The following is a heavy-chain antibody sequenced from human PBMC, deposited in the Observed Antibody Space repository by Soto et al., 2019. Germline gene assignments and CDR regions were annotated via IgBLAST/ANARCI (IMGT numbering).Heavy chain of an antibody. D-gene: IGHD3-22*01. J-gene: IGHJ4*02. CDR2: MTYDGSST. CDR1: GFSFDAYT. V-gene: IGHV3-30*18. CDR3: AKDTYYYDRSGYYTYDH. Sequence: GGSLRLSCAASGFSFDAYTMHWVRQAPGKGLEWLARMTYDGSSTHYADSVKGRFTISRDNSRNTLDLQMNSLRAEDTAVYYCAKDTYYYDRSGYYTYDHWGQGTQVTVSS.